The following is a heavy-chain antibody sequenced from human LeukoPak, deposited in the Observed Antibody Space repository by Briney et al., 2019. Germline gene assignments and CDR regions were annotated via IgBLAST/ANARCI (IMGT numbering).Heavy chain of an antibody. CDR3: AKDGAHTVGAQLFWFDY. Sequence: PGRSLRLSCAASGFSFSNYGMHWVRQAPGKGLEWVAGISNDGSKRYYADSVKGRFTTSRDNSKKTHFLQMNSLRSEDTGVYYCAKDGAHTVGAQLFWFDYWGLGTLVTVSS. D-gene: IGHD1-26*01. V-gene: IGHV3-30*18. CDR1: GFSFSNYG. J-gene: IGHJ4*02. CDR2: ISNDGSKR.